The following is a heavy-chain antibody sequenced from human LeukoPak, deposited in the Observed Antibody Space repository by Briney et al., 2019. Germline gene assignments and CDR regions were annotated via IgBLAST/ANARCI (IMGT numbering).Heavy chain of an antibody. J-gene: IGHJ4*02. D-gene: IGHD1-7*01. V-gene: IGHV4-39*07. CDR1: GGSISSSSYY. CDR3: ARVGWGTELELRAFDY. CDR2: IYYSGST. Sequence: SETLSLTCTVSGGSISSSSYYWGWIRQPPGKGLEWIGSIYYSGSTYYNPSLKSRVTISVDTSKNQFSLKLSSVTAADTAVYYCARVGWGTELELRAFDYWGQGTLVTVSS.